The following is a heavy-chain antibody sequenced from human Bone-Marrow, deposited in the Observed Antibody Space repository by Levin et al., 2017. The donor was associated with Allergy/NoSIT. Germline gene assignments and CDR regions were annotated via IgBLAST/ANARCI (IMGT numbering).Heavy chain of an antibody. J-gene: IGHJ4*02. Sequence: QRGESLKISCAASGFTFSSYGMHWVRQAPGKGLEWVAVIWYDGSNKYYADSVKGRFTISRDNSKNTLYLQMNSLRAEDTAVYYCARDPSPNSSGWYLNHFDYWGQGTLVTVSS. CDR3: ARDPSPNSSGWYLNHFDY. D-gene: IGHD6-19*01. CDR1: GFTFSSYG. CDR2: IWYDGSNK. V-gene: IGHV3-33*01.